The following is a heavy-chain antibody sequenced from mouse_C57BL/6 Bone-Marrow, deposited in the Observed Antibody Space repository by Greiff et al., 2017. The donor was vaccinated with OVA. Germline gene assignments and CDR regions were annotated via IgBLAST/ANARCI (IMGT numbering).Heavy chain of an antibody. V-gene: IGHV1-26*01. CDR2: INPNNGGT. J-gene: IGHJ1*03. D-gene: IGHD1-1*01. Sequence: EVKLQQSGPELVKPGASVKISCKASGYTFTDYYMNWVKQSHGKSLEWIGDINPNNGGTSYNQKFKGKATLTVDKSSSTAYMALRSLTSEDSAVYYCARDYYGSSWYFDVWGTGTTVTVSS. CDR1: GYTFTDYY. CDR3: ARDYYGSSWYFDV.